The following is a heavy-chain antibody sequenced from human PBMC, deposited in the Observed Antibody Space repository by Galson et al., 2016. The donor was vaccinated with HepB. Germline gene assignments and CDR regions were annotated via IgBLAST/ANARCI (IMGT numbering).Heavy chain of an antibody. CDR3: VRELQDAVTFAWYLDL. CDR2: IGTRGDT. CDR1: GSTFSTYD. J-gene: IGHJ2*01. V-gene: IGHV3-13*04. Sequence: SLRLSCAASGSTFSTYDMHWVRQASGKGLEWVSAIGTRGDTCYADSVEGRFTISGENAKNSLYLQMNYLRAEDTALYYCVRELQDAVTFAWYLDLWGRGTLVTVSS. D-gene: IGHD4-17*01.